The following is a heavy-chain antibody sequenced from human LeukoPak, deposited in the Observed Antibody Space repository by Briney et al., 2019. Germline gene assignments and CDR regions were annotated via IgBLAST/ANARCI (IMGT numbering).Heavy chain of an antibody. V-gene: IGHV4-39*01. Sequence: SETLSLTCTVSGDSISTSNSYWGWIRQPPGKGLEWIGSIYYSGSTYYNPSLKSRVTISVDTSKNQFSLKLSSVTAADTAVYYCARLYDSTARFDYWGQGTLVTVSS. D-gene: IGHD3-22*01. J-gene: IGHJ4*02. CDR3: ARLYDSTARFDY. CDR2: IYYSGST. CDR1: GDSISTSNSY.